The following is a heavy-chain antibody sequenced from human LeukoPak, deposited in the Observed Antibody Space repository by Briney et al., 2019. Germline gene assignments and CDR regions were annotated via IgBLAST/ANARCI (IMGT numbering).Heavy chain of an antibody. V-gene: IGHV1-69*05. Sequence: SSVKVSCKASGGTFTSYAISWVRQAPGQGLEWMGGIIPIFGTANYAQKFQGRVTITTDESTSTAYMELSSLRSEDTAVYYCAATRGRYDSSGYLTDAFGIWGQGTMVTVSS. CDR2: IIPIFGTA. J-gene: IGHJ3*02. CDR3: AATRGRYDSSGYLTDAFGI. CDR1: GGTFTSYA. D-gene: IGHD3-22*01.